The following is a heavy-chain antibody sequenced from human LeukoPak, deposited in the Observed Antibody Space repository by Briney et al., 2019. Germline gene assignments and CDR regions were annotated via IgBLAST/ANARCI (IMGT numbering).Heavy chain of an antibody. CDR2: IIPIFGTA. CDR1: GGTFSSYA. Sequence: SVKVSCKASGGTFSSYAISWVRQAPGQGLEWMGGIIPIFGTANYAQKFQGRVTITADKSTSTAYMELSSLRSEDTAVYYCARGDYDILTGYSEGYYYYMDVWGKGTTVTVSS. D-gene: IGHD3-9*01. V-gene: IGHV1-69*06. J-gene: IGHJ6*03. CDR3: ARGDYDILTGYSEGYYYYMDV.